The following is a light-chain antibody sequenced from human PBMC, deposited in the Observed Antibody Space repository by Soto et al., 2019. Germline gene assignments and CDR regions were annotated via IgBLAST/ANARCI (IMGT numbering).Light chain of an antibody. J-gene: IGKJ5*01. CDR3: QQSYSTSIT. CDR1: QGISSY. V-gene: IGKV1-39*01. CDR2: AAS. Sequence: IRMTQSPSSLSASTGDRVTITCRASQGISSYLNWYQQKPGKAPKLLIYAASSLQSGVPSRFSGSGSGTDFTLTISSLQPEDFATYYCQQSYSTSITFGQGTRLEIK.